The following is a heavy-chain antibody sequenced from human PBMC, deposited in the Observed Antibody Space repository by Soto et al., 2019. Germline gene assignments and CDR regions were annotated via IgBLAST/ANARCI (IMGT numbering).Heavy chain of an antibody. D-gene: IGHD2-15*01. CDR2: ISGDGGST. Sequence: GGSLRLSCSASGFPFIIYPMHGFRQAPGKGLDWVSFISGDGGSTYYADSVKGRFTISRDNSKNSLYLQMNSLRTEDPALYYWAKDRCSGGSCDWVDPWGQGTLVTVSS. CDR3: AKDRCSGGSCDWVDP. V-gene: IGHV3-43*02. CDR1: GFPFIIYP. J-gene: IGHJ5*02.